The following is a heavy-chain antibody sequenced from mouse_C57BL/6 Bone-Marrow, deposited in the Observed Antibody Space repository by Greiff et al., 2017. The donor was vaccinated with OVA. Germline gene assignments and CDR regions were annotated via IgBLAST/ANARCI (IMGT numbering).Heavy chain of an antibody. Sequence: QVQLKQPGAELVKPGASVKLSCKASGYTFTSYWMHWVKQRPGQGLEWIGMIHPNSGSTNYNEKFKSKATLTVDKSSSTAYMQLSSLTSEDSAVYYCAGSTGTGFDYWGQGTTLTVSS. CDR2: IHPNSGST. CDR1: GYTFTSYW. J-gene: IGHJ2*01. CDR3: AGSTGTGFDY. V-gene: IGHV1-64*01. D-gene: IGHD4-1*02.